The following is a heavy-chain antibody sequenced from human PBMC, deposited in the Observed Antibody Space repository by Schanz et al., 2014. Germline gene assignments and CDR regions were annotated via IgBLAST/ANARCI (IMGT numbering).Heavy chain of an antibody. Sequence: VQSVHSGTEVQKLGASVKVSCQTSGYTFTAYGINWVRQAPGQGLEWMGWISDYNADTKYAQKVQGRVTMTTDTSTSTAYMELRSLRSDDTAVYYCAGATYSSSWYGGSEYFQHWGQGTLVTVSS. D-gene: IGHD6-13*01. CDR2: ISDYNADT. CDR1: GYTFTAYG. V-gene: IGHV1-18*01. CDR3: AGATYSSSWYGGSEYFQH. J-gene: IGHJ1*01.